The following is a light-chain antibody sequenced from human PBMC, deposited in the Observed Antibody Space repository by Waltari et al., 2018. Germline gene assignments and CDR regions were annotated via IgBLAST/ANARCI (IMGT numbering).Light chain of an antibody. Sequence: EIVLTQSPGTLSLSPGERATLSCRASQSVGTNYLDWYQQKPGQAPRLLISSSSSRATDIPDRFSGSGSGTDFTLTISRLEPEDFAVYYCQQHNTSPWTFGQGTKVEIK. V-gene: IGKV3-20*01. CDR1: QSVGTNY. CDR2: SSS. J-gene: IGKJ1*01. CDR3: QQHNTSPWT.